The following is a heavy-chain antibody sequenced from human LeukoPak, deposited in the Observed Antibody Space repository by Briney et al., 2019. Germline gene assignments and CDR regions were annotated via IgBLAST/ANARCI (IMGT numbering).Heavy chain of an antibody. J-gene: IGHJ6*02. Sequence: GASVKVSCKASRYTFTSYGISWVRQAPGQGLEWMGWISAKNGSTNYAQKFQGRVTLTTDTSTSTAYMVLRSLRSDDTAVFYCARDSYDILNADILNYYYGMDVWGQGTTVTVSS. CDR3: ARDSYDILNADILNYYYGMDV. V-gene: IGHV1-18*01. D-gene: IGHD3-9*01. CDR2: ISAKNGST. CDR1: RYTFTSYG.